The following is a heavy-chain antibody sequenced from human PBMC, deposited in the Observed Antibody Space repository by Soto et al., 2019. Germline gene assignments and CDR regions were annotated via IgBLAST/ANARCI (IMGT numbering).Heavy chain of an antibody. V-gene: IGHV3-48*03. D-gene: IGHD3-3*01. CDR1: GFTFSSYE. CDR3: ARESITIFGVVILSYYYYYGREV. J-gene: IGHJ6*04. CDR2: ISSSGSTI. Sequence: WGSLRLSCAASGFTFSSYEMNWVRQDPGKGLEWVSYISSSGSTIYYADSVKGRFTISRDSAKNSLYLQMNSLRAEDTAVYYCARESITIFGVVILSYYYYYGREVWGKGNTVTVSS.